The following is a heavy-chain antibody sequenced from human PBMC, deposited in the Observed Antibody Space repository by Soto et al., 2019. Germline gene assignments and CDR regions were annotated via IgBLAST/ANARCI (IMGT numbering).Heavy chain of an antibody. V-gene: IGHV3-23*01. J-gene: IGHJ4*02. D-gene: IGHD6-19*01. Sequence: VPLLESGGGLVQPGGSLRLSCAASGFTFSSYAMSWVRQAPGKRLEWAPAISGSGGSTYYADSVKGRFTISRDNSKNTLYLQMNSLRAEDTAVYYCACRRHNSGLYVSGPSDPSEDYWVQGTLVTDFS. CDR3: ACRRHNSGLYVSGPSDPSEDY. CDR1: GFTFSSYA. CDR2: ISGSGGST.